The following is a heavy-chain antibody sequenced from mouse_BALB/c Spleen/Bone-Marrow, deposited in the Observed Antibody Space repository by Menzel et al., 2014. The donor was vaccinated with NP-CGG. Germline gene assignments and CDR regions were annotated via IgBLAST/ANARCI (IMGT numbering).Heavy chain of an antibody. CDR3: ARKSYYDYDGRPWFTY. D-gene: IGHD2-4*01. Sequence: DVMLVESGGGLVKPGGSPKLSCAASGFTFSSYAMSWVRQTPEKRLEWVATISSGGSNTDYPDSVKGRFTISRDNAKNTLYLQVSSLRSEDTGMYYCARKSYYDYDGRPWFTYWGQGTLVTVSA. CDR1: GFTFSSYA. CDR2: ISSGGSNT. J-gene: IGHJ3*01. V-gene: IGHV5-9-1*01.